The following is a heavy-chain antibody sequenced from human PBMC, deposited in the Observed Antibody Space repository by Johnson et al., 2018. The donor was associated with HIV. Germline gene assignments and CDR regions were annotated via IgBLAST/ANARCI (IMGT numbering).Heavy chain of an antibody. D-gene: IGHD1-26*01. CDR2: ISYDGSNK. J-gene: IGHJ3*02. CDR3: ATDRGGSYDAFDI. V-gene: IGHV3-30*19. Sequence: QVHLVESGGGVVQPGRSLRLSCAASGFTFSSYGMHWVRQAPGKGLEWVAVISYDGSNKYYADSVKGRFTISRDNSKNTLYLQMNSLRGEDTAVYYCATDRGGSYDAFDIWGQGTMVTVSS. CDR1: GFTFSSYG.